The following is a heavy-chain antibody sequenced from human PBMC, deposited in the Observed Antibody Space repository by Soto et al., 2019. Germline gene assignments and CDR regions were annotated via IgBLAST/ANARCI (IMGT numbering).Heavy chain of an antibody. CDR2: INHSGST. CDR3: ARGGLAAGTIWFDP. CDR1: GGSFSCYY. J-gene: IGHJ5*02. Sequence: SETLSLTCAVYGGSFSCYYWSWIRQPPGKGLEWIGEINHSGSTNYNPSLKSRVTISVDTSKNQFSLKLSSVTAADTAVYYCARGGLAAGTIWFDPWGQGTLVTVSS. D-gene: IGHD6-13*01. V-gene: IGHV4-34*01.